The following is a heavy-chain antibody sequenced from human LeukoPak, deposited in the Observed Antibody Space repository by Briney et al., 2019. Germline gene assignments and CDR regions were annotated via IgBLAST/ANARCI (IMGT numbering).Heavy chain of an antibody. CDR3: ARDISAPSFYYYYGMDV. CDR2: INHSGST. CDR1: GGSFSGYY. Sequence: SETLSLTCAVYGGSFSGYYWSWIRQPPGKGLEWIGEINHSGSTNYNPSLKSRVTISVDTSKNQFSPKLSSVTAADTAVYYCARDISAPSFYYYYGMDVWGQGTTVTVSS. J-gene: IGHJ6*02. D-gene: IGHD2-2*01. V-gene: IGHV4-34*01.